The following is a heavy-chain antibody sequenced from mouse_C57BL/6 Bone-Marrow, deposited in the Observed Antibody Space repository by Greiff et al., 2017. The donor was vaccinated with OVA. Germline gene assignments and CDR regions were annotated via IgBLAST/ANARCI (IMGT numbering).Heavy chain of an antibody. CDR3: AGYDYDEGFAY. D-gene: IGHD2-4*01. Sequence: VQLQQPGAELVKPGASVKMSCKASGYTFTSYWITWVKQRPGQGLEWIGDIYPGSGSTNYNEKFKSKATLTVDTSSSTAYMQLSSLTSEDASVYYCAGYDYDEGFAYWGQGTLVTVSA. CDR2: IYPGSGST. J-gene: IGHJ3*01. V-gene: IGHV1-55*01. CDR1: GYTFTSYW.